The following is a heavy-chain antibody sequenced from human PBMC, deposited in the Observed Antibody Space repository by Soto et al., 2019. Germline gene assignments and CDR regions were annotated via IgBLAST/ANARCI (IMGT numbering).Heavy chain of an antibody. CDR3: AMEVAGTFDY. CDR1: GYTFASYD. Sequence: ASLKVSCKTSGYTFASYDINWVRQATGQGLESMGWMNPNSGKIGYAQKFQGRVTMTRNTSISTAFMELSSLRSEDTAVYYCAMEVAGTFDYWGQGTLVTVSS. CDR2: MNPNSGKI. V-gene: IGHV1-8*01. D-gene: IGHD6-19*01. J-gene: IGHJ4*02.